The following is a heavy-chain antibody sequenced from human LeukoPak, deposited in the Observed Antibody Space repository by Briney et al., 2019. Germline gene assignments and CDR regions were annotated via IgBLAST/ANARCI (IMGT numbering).Heavy chain of an antibody. V-gene: IGHV3-53*04. CDR3: AGNLRGIDY. D-gene: IGHD1-14*01. J-gene: IGHJ4*02. Sequence: GGSLRLSCAASGFTFSNYAMSWVRQAPGKGLEWVSVIYSGGSTYYADSVKGRFTISRHNSKNTLYLQMNSLRAEDTAVYYCAGNLRGIDYWGQGTLVTVSS. CDR2: IYSGGST. CDR1: GFTFSNYA.